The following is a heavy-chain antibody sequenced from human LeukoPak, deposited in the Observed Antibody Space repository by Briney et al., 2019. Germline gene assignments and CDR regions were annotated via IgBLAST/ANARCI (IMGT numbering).Heavy chain of an antibody. Sequence: SVKVSCKASGGTFSSYAISWVRQAPGQGLEWMGEIIPIFGTANYAQKFQGRVTITADESTSTAYMELSSLRSEDTAVYYCARERVSWFDPWGQGTLVTVSS. CDR3: ARERVSWFDP. D-gene: IGHD3-22*01. J-gene: IGHJ5*02. CDR1: GGTFSSYA. V-gene: IGHV1-69*01. CDR2: IIPIFGTA.